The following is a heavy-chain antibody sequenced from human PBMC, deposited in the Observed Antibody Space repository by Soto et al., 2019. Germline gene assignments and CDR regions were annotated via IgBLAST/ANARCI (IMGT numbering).Heavy chain of an antibody. Sequence: PGGSLRLSCAASGFTFNNYAVSWVRQAPGKGLDCVSAISATGDNTYYADFVEGRLTISRDNSENTLYLQMNVLRAEDTAMYYCAKEMIYGRPDDYWGQGALVTVSS. CDR2: ISATGDNT. J-gene: IGHJ4*02. CDR3: AKEMIYGRPDDY. D-gene: IGHD4-17*01. V-gene: IGHV3-23*01. CDR1: GFTFNNYA.